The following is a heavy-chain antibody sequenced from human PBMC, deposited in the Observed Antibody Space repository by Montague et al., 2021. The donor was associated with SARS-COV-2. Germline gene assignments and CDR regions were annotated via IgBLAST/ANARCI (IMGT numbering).Heavy chain of an antibody. Sequence: TLSLTCSVSGDPMTSGSYFWTWIRQPAGKGLEWIGHVQTSGTSNYNPSLRSRITMSIDTSRNQFSLGVRSVTAADTAVYFCARDRPESWRISPSLAGLFATVVHSASGMDVWGQGTTVTVS. D-gene: IGHD3-10*02. CDR2: VQTSGTS. CDR3: ARDRPESWRISPSLAGLFATVVHSASGMDV. CDR1: GDPMTSGSYF. V-gene: IGHV4-61*09. J-gene: IGHJ6*02.